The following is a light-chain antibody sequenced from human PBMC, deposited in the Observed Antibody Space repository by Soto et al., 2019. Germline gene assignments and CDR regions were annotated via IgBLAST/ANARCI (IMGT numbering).Light chain of an antibody. V-gene: IGLV2-14*01. CDR1: SRHSGHYKY. CDR3: ASYSSANTLVV. J-gene: IGLJ1*01. Sequence: QSVLTQASCVSVTPGQSITISCTATSRHSGHYKYVSWYQHHPGKATTLMIYELTSRPSGVSDRSSGSKSGMPASLTISGLQPEDEADYFCASYSSANTLVVLGTGTKVKVL. CDR2: ELT.